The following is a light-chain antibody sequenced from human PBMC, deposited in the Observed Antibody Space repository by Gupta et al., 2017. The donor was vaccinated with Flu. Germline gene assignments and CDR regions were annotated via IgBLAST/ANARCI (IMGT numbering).Light chain of an antibody. CDR3: SSYERKHTIVV. V-gene: IGLV2-14*03. J-gene: IGLJ2*01. CDR2: EDR. CDR1: SSDIGSSDY. Sequence: QSALTQPASMSGSPGQSIALSCTGSSSDIGSSDYVSWYQQPPGKAPKLILFEDRRRPGGISDRFSGSTSGATASLTITGLQAEEEAVYYCSSYERKHTIVVFGGGTKLTVL.